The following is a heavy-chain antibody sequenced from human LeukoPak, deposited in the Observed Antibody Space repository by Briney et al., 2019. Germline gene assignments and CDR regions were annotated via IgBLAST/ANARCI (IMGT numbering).Heavy chain of an antibody. D-gene: IGHD6-13*01. J-gene: IGHJ4*02. CDR2: ISVSGGGT. Sequence: GGSLRLSCSASGFTFSTYGMSWVRQAPGKGLEWVSAISVSGGGTYFADSVKGRFTISRDNSKNTLYLQMNSLRAEDTAIYYCAYHSSTWHYFDYWGQGTLVTVSS. CDR1: GFTFSTYG. CDR3: AYHSSTWHYFDY. V-gene: IGHV3-23*01.